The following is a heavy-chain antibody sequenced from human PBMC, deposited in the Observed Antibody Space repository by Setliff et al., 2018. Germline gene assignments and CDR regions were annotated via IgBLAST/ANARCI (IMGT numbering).Heavy chain of an antibody. CDR3: ARQTHTYGGFDY. V-gene: IGHV4-61*08. CDR2: IQTSGTT. Sequence: SETLSLTCTVSGASVGSGGYYWIWIRQPPGKGLEWIGYIQTSGTTNYNPSLKSRVTISVDTSKNQFSLRLKPVTAADTAIYYYARQTHTYGGFDYWGQGTLVTVSS. D-gene: IGHD4-17*01. CDR1: GASVGSGGYY. J-gene: IGHJ4*02.